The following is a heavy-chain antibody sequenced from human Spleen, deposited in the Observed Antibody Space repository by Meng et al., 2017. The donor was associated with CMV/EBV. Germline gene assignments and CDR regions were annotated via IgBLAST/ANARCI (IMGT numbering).Heavy chain of an antibody. Sequence: SVKVSCKASGGTFSSYAISWVRQAPGQGLEWMGGIIPIFGTANYAQKFQGRVTITTDESTSTAYMELSRLRSDDTAVYYCARGTAVVPAAIGFWPLHHDILTIDYWGQGTLVTVSS. CDR1: GGTFSSYA. D-gene: IGHD2-2*02. CDR3: ARGTAVVPAAIGFWPLHHDILTIDY. V-gene: IGHV1-69*05. CDR2: IIPIFGTA. J-gene: IGHJ4*02.